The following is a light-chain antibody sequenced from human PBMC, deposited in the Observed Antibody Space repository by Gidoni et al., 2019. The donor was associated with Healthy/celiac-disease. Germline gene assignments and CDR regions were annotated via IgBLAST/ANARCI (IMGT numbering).Light chain of an antibody. CDR2: DAC. CDR3: QQRSNWRGYT. J-gene: IGKJ2*01. Sequence: DIVLTQSPATLSLSPGERATLSCRASQIVSSYLAWYQQKPGQAPRLLLYDACNRATGIPASFSGSDSCTDFTLITISLEPEDFAVYYCQQRSNWRGYTFGQGTKLEIK. V-gene: IGKV3-11*01. CDR1: QIVSSY.